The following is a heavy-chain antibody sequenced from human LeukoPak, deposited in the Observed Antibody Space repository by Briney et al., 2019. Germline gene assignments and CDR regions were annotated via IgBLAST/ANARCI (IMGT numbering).Heavy chain of an antibody. Sequence: GASVKVSCKASGYSFTSYGVSWVRQAPGQGLEWMGWISAYNGNRNYAQKLQGRVTMTTDTSTSTAYMELGSLRSDDTAVYYCVRELGPTVPAAISWGQGTLVTVSS. D-gene: IGHD2-2*01. CDR2: ISAYNGNR. V-gene: IGHV1-18*01. J-gene: IGHJ4*02. CDR1: GYSFTSYG. CDR3: VRELGPTVPAAIS.